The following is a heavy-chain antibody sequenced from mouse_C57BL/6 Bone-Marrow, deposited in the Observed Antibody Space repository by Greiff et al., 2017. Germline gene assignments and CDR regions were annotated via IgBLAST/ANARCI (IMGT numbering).Heavy chain of an antibody. CDR3: TTRKN. V-gene: IGHV14-4*01. Sequence: EVQLQQSGAELVRPEASVKLSCKASGFNIKDDYMHLVKQRPEQGLEWIGWIDPETGDTDYASKFQGKATITADTSSNTAYLQLSSLTAEDTAVDYCTTRKNWGQGTTLTVSS. CDR2: IDPETGDT. CDR1: GFNIKDDY. J-gene: IGHJ2*01.